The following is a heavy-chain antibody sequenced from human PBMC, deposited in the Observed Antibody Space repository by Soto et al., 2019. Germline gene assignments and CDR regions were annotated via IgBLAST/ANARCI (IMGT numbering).Heavy chain of an antibody. CDR3: ARDGRTDIVVVPAWGMDV. Sequence: KASETLSLTCNVSGVSIIDTSYYWGWIRQPPGKGLEWIGTIYFNGNTFYNPSLKSRLTISVDTSKNQISLRLTSVTAADTAVYYCARDGRTDIVVVPAWGMDVWGQGTTVTVSS. V-gene: IGHV4-39*02. CDR1: GVSIIDTSYY. J-gene: IGHJ6*02. CDR2: IYFNGNT. D-gene: IGHD2-2*01.